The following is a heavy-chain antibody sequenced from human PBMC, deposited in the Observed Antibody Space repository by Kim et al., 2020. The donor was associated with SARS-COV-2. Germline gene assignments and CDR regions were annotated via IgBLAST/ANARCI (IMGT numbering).Heavy chain of an antibody. V-gene: IGHV4-59*01. CDR3: AGRYNWNDDWFDP. J-gene: IGHJ5*02. D-gene: IGHD1-1*01. Sequence: SNPSLKSRVTISVDTSKNQFSLKLSSVTAADTAVYYCAGRYNWNDDWFDPWGQGTLVTVSS.